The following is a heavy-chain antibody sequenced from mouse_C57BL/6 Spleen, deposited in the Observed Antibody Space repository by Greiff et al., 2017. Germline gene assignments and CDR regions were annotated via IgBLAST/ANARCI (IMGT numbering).Heavy chain of an antibody. J-gene: IGHJ3*01. D-gene: IGHD2-5*01. CDR2: IHPSDSDT. CDR3: ASPYYSNYPWFAY. Sequence: QVQLKQPGAELVKPGASVKVSCKAPGYTFTSYWMHWVKQRPGQGLEWIGRIHPSDSDTNYNQKFKGKATLTVDKSSSTAYMQLSSLTSEASAVYYCASPYYSNYPWFAYWGQGTLVTVSA. CDR1: GYTFTSYW. V-gene: IGHV1-74*01.